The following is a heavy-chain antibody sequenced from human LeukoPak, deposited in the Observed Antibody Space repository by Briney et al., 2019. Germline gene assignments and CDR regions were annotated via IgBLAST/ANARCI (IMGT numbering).Heavy chain of an antibody. CDR1: GFTFSNYW. CDR2: INEDGSGK. Sequence: GGSLRLSCVSSGFTFSNYWMKWVREAPGKGLEWVASINEDGSGKFSVGSVKDRITISRDNTRNSLDLQINSLTVEDTAIYYCARDDGDVWGTGTTVTVSS. CDR3: ARDDGDV. V-gene: IGHV3-7*01. J-gene: IGHJ6*04.